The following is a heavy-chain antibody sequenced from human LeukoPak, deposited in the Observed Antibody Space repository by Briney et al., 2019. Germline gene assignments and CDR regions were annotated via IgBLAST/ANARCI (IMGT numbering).Heavy chain of an antibody. CDR3: ARGIWTSHTVGYCFDN. CDR1: GGTFSSYA. D-gene: IGHD6-13*01. CDR2: IIPIFGTA. J-gene: IGHJ4*02. Sequence: SVKVSCKASGGTFSSYAISWVRQAPGQGLEWMGGIIPIFGTANYAQKFQGRVTITRDASASTAYMELSSLRSEDMAVYYCARGIWTSHTVGYCFDNWGQGTLVTVSS. V-gene: IGHV1-69*05.